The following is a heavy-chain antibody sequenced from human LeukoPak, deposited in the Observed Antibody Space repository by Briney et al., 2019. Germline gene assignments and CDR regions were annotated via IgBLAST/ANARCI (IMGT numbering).Heavy chain of an antibody. CDR2: IYYSGST. V-gene: IGHV4-59*01. Sequence: SETLSLTCTVSGGSISSYYWSWVRQPPGKGLEWIGYIYYSGSTNYNPSLKSRVTISEGTSKNQFSLKLRSVTAADTAVYYCARVGGPQGGNYKVYYFDSWGQGTLVTVSS. J-gene: IGHJ4*02. D-gene: IGHD1-26*01. CDR1: GGSISSYY. CDR3: ARVGGPQGGNYKVYYFDS.